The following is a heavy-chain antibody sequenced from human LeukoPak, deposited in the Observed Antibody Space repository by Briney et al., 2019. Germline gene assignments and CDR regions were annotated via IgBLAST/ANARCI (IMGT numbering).Heavy chain of an antibody. D-gene: IGHD3-3*02. CDR1: GFTLGDYA. J-gene: IGHJ4*02. Sequence: GGSLRLSCTASGFTLGDYAMSWVRQAPGKGLEWVGFIRSKAYGGTTEYAASVKGRFTISRDDSKSIAYLQMNSLKTEDTAVYYCTRVPIFGVVTPYFYYWGQGTLVTVSS. CDR2: IRSKAYGGTT. V-gene: IGHV3-49*04. CDR3: TRVPIFGVVTPYFYY.